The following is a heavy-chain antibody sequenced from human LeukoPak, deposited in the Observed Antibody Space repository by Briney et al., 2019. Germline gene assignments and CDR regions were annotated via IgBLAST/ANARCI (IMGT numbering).Heavy chain of an antibody. Sequence: DPGGSLRLSCAASGFTFSNAWMSWVRQAPGKGLEWVGRIKSKTDGGTTDYAAPVKGRFTISRDDSKNTLYLQMNSLKTEDTAVYYCTTDRIVRYYYGSGYAFDIWGQGTMVTVSS. CDR3: TTDRIVRYYYGSGYAFDI. CDR1: GFTFSNAW. J-gene: IGHJ3*02. CDR2: IKSKTDGGTT. D-gene: IGHD3-10*01. V-gene: IGHV3-15*01.